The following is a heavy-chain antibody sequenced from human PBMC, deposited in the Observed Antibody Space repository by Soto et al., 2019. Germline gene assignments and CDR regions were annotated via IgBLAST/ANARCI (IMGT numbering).Heavy chain of an antibody. V-gene: IGHV1-24*01. CDR3: ATRGTRWLQSPFDY. CDR2: FDPEDGET. J-gene: IGHJ4*02. D-gene: IGHD1-1*01. CDR1: GYTLTDLA. Sequence: QVQVVQSGAEVKKPGASVKVSCKVSGYTLTDLAMHWVRLAPGKGLEWVGGFDPEDGETIYAQKFQGRVTMTEDTSTDTAYMELSSLRSEDTAVYYCATRGTRWLQSPFDYWGQGTLVTVSS.